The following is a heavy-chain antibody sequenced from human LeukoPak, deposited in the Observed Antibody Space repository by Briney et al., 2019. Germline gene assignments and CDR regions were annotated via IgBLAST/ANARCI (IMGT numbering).Heavy chain of an antibody. Sequence: PSETLSLTCTVSGGSISSYYWSWIRQPPGKGLEWIGYIYYSGSTNYNPSLKSRVTISVDTSKNQFSLKLSSVTAADTAVYYCARGRVDSSSPNFDYWGQGTLVTVSS. CDR3: ARGRVDSSSPNFDY. CDR2: IYYSGST. D-gene: IGHD6-6*01. V-gene: IGHV4-59*12. J-gene: IGHJ4*02. CDR1: GGSISSYY.